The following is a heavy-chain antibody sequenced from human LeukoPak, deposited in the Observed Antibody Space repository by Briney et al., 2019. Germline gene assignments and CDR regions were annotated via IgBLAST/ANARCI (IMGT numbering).Heavy chain of an antibody. J-gene: IGHJ4*02. CDR2: INPSGGST. Sequence: ASVKVSCKASGYTFTSYYMHWVRQAPGQGLEWMGIINPSGGSTSYAQKFQGRVTITADKSTSTAYMELSSLRSEDTAVYYCAGLERGDYWGQGTLVTVSS. CDR1: GYTFTSYY. V-gene: IGHV1-46*01. D-gene: IGHD1-26*01. CDR3: AGLERGDY.